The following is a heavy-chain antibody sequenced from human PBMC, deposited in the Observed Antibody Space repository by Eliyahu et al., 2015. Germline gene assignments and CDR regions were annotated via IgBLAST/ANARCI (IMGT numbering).Heavy chain of an antibody. CDR1: GASTNTGGYY. CDR3: ARDRGSSGWHYFDY. D-gene: IGHD6-19*01. CDR2: IYYTGST. Sequence: QVHLQESGPGLVRPSQTLSLICTVSGASTNTGGYYWSWIRQHPGKGLEWIGSIYYTGSTDYIPSLKSRLTISLDTSKNQFSLNLNSVTAADTAVYYCARDRGSSGWHYFDYWGQGILVTVSS. V-gene: IGHV4-31*03. J-gene: IGHJ4*02.